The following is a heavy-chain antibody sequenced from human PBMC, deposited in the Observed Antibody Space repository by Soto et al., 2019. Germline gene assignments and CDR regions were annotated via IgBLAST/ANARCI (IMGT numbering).Heavy chain of an antibody. Sequence: PSETLSLTCTVSGGSISNYYWSWIRQPPGKGLEWIGYIHHSGSSNYYPSLKSRVTISVDTSKNQFSLNLSSVTAADTAVYYCKRTFYDILTGHSYFDFWGQGTLVTVSS. CDR1: GGSISNYY. V-gene: IGHV4-59*01. CDR2: IHHSGSS. CDR3: KRTFYDILTGHSYFDF. D-gene: IGHD3-9*01. J-gene: IGHJ4*02.